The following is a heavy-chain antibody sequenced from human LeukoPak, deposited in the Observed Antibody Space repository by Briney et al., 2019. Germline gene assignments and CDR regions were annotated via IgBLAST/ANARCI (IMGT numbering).Heavy chain of an antibody. Sequence: GGSLRLSCAASGFTFSIYSINWVRQAPGKGLEWVSYISSGSGTIYYADSVKGRFTISRDNAKNSLYLQMNSLRVEDTAVYYCASLMMRPYDSSGYYYYYGMDVWGQGTTVTVSS. D-gene: IGHD3-22*01. CDR2: ISSGSGTI. J-gene: IGHJ6*02. CDR1: GFTFSIYS. V-gene: IGHV3-48*04. CDR3: ASLMMRPYDSSGYYYYYGMDV.